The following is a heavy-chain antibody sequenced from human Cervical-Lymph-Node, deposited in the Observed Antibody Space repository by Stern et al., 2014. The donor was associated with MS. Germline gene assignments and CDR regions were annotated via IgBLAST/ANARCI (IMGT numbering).Heavy chain of an antibody. J-gene: IGHJ4*02. V-gene: IGHV1-18*04. D-gene: IGHD3-22*01. CDR3: ARDGIYYDSSGFRFDY. CDR2: ISAYNGNT. CDR1: GYTFTSYG. Sequence: QLVQSGAEVKKPGASVKVSCKASGYTFTSYGISWVRQAPGQVLEWMGWISAYNGNTNDAQKLQGRVTMTTDTSTSTAYMELRSLRSDDTAVYYCARDGIYYDSSGFRFDYWGQGTLVTVSS.